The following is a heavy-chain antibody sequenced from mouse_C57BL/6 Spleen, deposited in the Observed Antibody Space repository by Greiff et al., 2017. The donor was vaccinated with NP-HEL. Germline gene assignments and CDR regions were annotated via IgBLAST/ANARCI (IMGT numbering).Heavy chain of an antibody. CDR1: GFSLSTFGMG. CDR2: IWWDDDK. J-gene: IGHJ2*01. Sequence: QVTLNESGPGILQPSQTLSLTCSFSGFSLSTFGMGVGWIRQPPGKGLEWLVHIWWDDDKYYNPALKSRLTIAKDTSKNPVFLKIASVDTADTATYSCARVYSNYFDYWGQGTTLTVSS. V-gene: IGHV8-8*01. CDR3: ARVYSNYFDY. D-gene: IGHD2-5*01.